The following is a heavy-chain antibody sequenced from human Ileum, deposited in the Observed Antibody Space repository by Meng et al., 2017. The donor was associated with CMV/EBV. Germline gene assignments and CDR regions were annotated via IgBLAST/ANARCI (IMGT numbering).Heavy chain of an antibody. CDR3: ARDHSLYGMDV. CDR1: DSSIYNYY. J-gene: IGHJ6*02. D-gene: IGHD2-15*01. Sequence: GSLRLSCTVSDSSIYNYYWSWIRQPPGKGLEWIAYIYYTGSTNYNPSLKSRVTISVDTSKNQFSLNLSSVTAADTAVYYCARDHSLYGMDVWGQGTTVTGAS. V-gene: IGHV4-59*01. CDR2: IYYTGST.